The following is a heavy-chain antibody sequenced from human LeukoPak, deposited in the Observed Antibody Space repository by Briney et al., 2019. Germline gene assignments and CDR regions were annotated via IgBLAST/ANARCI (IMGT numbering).Heavy chain of an antibody. CDR1: GGSISLYY. CDR3: ATTFGDSSDFDH. D-gene: IGHD3-10*01. J-gene: IGHJ4*02. CDR2: LHPSGST. V-gene: IGHV4-4*07. Sequence: SETLSLTCTVSGGSISLYYWNWIRQPAGKGLEWIGLLHPSGSTTYNPSLESRVTMSLDTSNNQFSLNLTSVTAADTAVHYCATTFGDSSDFDHWGQGILVTVSS.